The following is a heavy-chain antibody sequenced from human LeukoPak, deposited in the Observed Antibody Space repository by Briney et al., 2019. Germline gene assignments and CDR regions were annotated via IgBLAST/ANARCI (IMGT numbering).Heavy chain of an antibody. Sequence: SVKVSCKASGSTFSSYAISWVRQAPGQGLEWMGGIIPIFGTANYAQKFQGRVTITADESTSTAYMELSSLRSEDTAVYYCARDPLGGGTTSEVWFDPWGQGTLVTVSS. CDR2: IIPIFGTA. D-gene: IGHD1-1*01. J-gene: IGHJ5*02. V-gene: IGHV1-69*13. CDR1: GSTFSSYA. CDR3: ARDPLGGGTTSEVWFDP.